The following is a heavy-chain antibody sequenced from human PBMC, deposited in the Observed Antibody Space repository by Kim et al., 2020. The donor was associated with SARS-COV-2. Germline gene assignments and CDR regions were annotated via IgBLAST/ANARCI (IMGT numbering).Heavy chain of an antibody. D-gene: IGHD1-1*01. CDR1: GGSISSYY. CDR2: IYYSGST. J-gene: IGHJ5*02. V-gene: IGHV4-59*01. CDR3: ARAKLERQLSPSTLDP. Sequence: SETLSLTCTVSGGSISSYYWSWIRQPPGKGLEWIGYIYYSGSTNYNPSLKSRVTISVDTSKNQFSLKLSSVTAADTAVYYCARAKLERQLSPSTLDPWGQGTLVTVSS.